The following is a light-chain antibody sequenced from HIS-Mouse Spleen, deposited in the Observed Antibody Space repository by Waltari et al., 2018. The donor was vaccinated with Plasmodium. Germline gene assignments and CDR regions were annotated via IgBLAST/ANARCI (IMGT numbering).Light chain of an antibody. CDR3: CSYAGSSTVVV. Sequence: QSALTQPASVSGSPGQSITISCTGTSSDVGRYNLVSWYQQHPGKAPKLMSYEGSKRPSGVSNRFSGSNAGNTASLTISGLQAEDEADYYCCSYAGSSTVVVFGGGTKLTVL. V-gene: IGLV2-23*03. J-gene: IGLJ2*01. CDR2: EGS. CDR1: SSDVGRYNL.